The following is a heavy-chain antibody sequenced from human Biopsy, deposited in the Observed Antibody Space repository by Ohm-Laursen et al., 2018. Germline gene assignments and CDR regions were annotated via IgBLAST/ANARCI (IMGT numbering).Heavy chain of an antibody. V-gene: IGHV4-59*06. CDR2: ISHTGST. CDR3: VREPKTGTAEAWYFDL. Sequence: SETLSLTCTVSGDSVTKYYWTWIRQHPGKGLEWIGYISHTGSTHSNPSLKSRITISIDTSENHFSLKLRSVTATDTAVYYCVREPKTGTAEAWYFDLWGRGTLVTVSS. D-gene: IGHD3-9*01. J-gene: IGHJ2*01. CDR1: GDSVTKYY.